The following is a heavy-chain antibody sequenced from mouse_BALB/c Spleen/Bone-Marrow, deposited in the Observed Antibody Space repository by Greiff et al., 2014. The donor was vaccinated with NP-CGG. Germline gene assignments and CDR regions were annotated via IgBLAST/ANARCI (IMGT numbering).Heavy chain of an antibody. J-gene: IGHJ1*01. Sequence: GGGVWRPGAPVKFSCQAFGFTIKNTLLPGGRRRPEKGLGGVGRIDPANGNTKYDPKFQGKATITADTSSNTAYLQLSSLTSEDTAVYYCATMITDWYFDVWGAGTTVTVSS. CDR3: ATMITDWYFDV. CDR1: GFTIKNTL. V-gene: IGHV14-3*02. D-gene: IGHD2-4*01. CDR2: IDPANGNT.